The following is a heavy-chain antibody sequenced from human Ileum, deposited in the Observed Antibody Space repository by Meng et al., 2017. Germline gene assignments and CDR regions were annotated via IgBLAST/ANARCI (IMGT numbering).Heavy chain of an antibody. CDR3: AGRYSSGWYVH. D-gene: IGHD6-19*01. CDR2: IYAGGTT. J-gene: IGHJ5*02. V-gene: IGHV3-53*01. Sequence: VHLVEAGGGLIPPGESMKLSWAASGFTVSSNYISWVRQAPGKGLEWVSVIYAGGTTYYADSVKGRFTISRDDSKNTVFLQMNSLRGEDTAVYYCAGRYSSGWYVHWGQGTLVTVSS. CDR1: GFTVSSNY.